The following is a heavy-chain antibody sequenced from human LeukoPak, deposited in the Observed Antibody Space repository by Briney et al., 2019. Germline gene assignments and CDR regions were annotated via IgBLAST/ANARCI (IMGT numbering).Heavy chain of an antibody. CDR2: IYYRGST. Sequence: PSETLSLTCTVSGGSISSSSYYWGWIRQPPGKGLEWIGYIYYRGSTYYTPSLKSRVTISVDTSKNQFSLKLSSVTAADTAVYYCARSDGYVWGSLRFDYWGQGTLVTVSS. CDR1: GGSISSSSYY. J-gene: IGHJ4*02. D-gene: IGHD3-16*01. V-gene: IGHV4-39*01. CDR3: ARSDGYVWGSLRFDY.